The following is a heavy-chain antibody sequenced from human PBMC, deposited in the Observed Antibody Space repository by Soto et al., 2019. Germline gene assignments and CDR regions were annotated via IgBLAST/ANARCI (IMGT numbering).Heavy chain of an antibody. CDR2: INHSGST. Sequence: SETLSLTCAVYGGSFSGYYWSWIRQPPGKGQEWLGEINHSGSTNYNPSLKSRVTISVDTPKNQFSLKLSSVTAADTAVYYCARAKYLWFGELGPSYYYYGMDVWGQGTTVTVSS. CDR1: GGSFSGYY. J-gene: IGHJ6*02. D-gene: IGHD3-10*01. CDR3: ARAKYLWFGELGPSYYYYGMDV. V-gene: IGHV4-34*01.